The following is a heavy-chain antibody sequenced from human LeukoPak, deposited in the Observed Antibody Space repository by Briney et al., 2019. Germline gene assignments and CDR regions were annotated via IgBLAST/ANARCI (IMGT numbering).Heavy chain of an antibody. CDR1: GGTFSTYA. D-gene: IGHD3-10*01. CDR3: ARDVGGSGHYFYMDV. CDR2: IIPMFGTA. J-gene: IGHJ6*03. V-gene: IGHV1-69*01. Sequence: SAKVSCKASGGTFSTYAITWVRQAPGQGLEWMGGIIPMFGTANYAQKFLGRVTITADESTTTAYMELSSLRSDDTAVYYCARDVGGSGHYFYMDVWGKGTTVTVSS.